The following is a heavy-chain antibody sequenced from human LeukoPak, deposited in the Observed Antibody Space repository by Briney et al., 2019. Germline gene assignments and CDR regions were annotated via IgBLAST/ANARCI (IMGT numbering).Heavy chain of an antibody. V-gene: IGHV3-21*01. CDR1: GFTFSSYY. CDR3: AREGAAAGSGYYFDY. CDR2: ISSSSSNI. Sequence: GGSLRLSCAASGFTFSSYYMNWVRQAPGKGLEWVSSISSSSSNIYYADSVKGRFTISRDNAKNSLYLQMNSLRAEDTAVYYCAREGAAAGSGYYFDYWGQGTLVAVSS. J-gene: IGHJ4*02. D-gene: IGHD6-13*01.